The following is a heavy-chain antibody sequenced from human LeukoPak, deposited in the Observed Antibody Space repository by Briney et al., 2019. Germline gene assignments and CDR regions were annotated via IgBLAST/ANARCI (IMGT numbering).Heavy chain of an antibody. CDR1: GYSISSGYY. CDR3: ARLGYYDSSGYPLKDY. V-gene: IGHV4-38-2*02. CDR2: IYHSGST. D-gene: IGHD3-22*01. Sequence: SETLSLTCTVSGYSISSGYYWGWIRQPPGKGLEWIGSIYHSGSTYYNPSLKSRVTISVDTSKNHFSLRLSSVTAADTAVYYCARLGYYDSSGYPLKDYWGQGTLVTVSS. J-gene: IGHJ4*02.